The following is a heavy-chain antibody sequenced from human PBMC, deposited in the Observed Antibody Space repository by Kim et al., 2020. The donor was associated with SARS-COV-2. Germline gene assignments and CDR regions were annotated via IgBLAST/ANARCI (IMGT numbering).Heavy chain of an antibody. CDR2: IRSKAYGGTT. V-gene: IGHV3-49*04. D-gene: IGHD6-19*01. CDR3: TREPRKSIAVAGTLFPRYYYYYYMDV. Sequence: GGSLRLSCTASGFTFGDYAMSWVRQAPGKGLEWVGFIRSKAYGGTTEYAASVKGGFTISRDDSKSIAYLQMNSLKTEDTAVYYCTREPRKSIAVAGTLFPRYYYYYYMDVWGKGTTVTVSS. J-gene: IGHJ6*03. CDR1: GFTFGDYA.